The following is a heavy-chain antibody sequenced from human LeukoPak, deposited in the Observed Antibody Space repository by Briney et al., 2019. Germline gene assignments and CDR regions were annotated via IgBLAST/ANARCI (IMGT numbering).Heavy chain of an antibody. V-gene: IGHV4-59*01. J-gene: IGHJ4*02. CDR1: GGSISSYY. CDR3: ARELPTGGYFDY. CDR2: IYYSGST. D-gene: IGHD3-16*01. Sequence: SETLSLTCTVSGGSISSYYWSWIRQPPGKGLEWIGYIYYSGSTNYNPSLKSRVTISVDTSKNQFSLKLSSVTAADTAVYYCARELPTGGYFDYWGQGTLVTVSS.